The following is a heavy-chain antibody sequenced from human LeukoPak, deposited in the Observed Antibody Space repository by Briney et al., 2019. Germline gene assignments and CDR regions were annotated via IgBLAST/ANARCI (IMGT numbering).Heavy chain of an antibody. Sequence: GGSLRLSCAASGFTFSSYAMHWVRQAPGKGLEWVGNIKQGGSEKYYVDSVKGRFTISRDHAKNSVYLQMNSLRAEDTAVYYCARDAFRARYFDLWGRGTVVSVSS. CDR3: ARDAFRARYFDL. J-gene: IGHJ2*01. D-gene: IGHD3-10*01. CDR2: IKQGGSEK. CDR1: GFTFSSYA. V-gene: IGHV3-7*01.